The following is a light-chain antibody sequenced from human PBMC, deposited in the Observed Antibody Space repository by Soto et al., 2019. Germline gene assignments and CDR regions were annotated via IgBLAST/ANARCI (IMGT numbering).Light chain of an antibody. CDR3: QSYDNSLLAYV. V-gene: IGLV1-40*01. CDR1: SSNIGAGFD. Sequence: QSVLTQPPSVSGAPGQRLTISFAGTSSNIGAGFDVHWYQQLPGTAPKLLIYANDDRPSGVPDRFSGSTSGTSASLAITGLQAEYAADYYCQSYDNSLLAYVFGGGTTLNVL. CDR2: AND. J-gene: IGLJ2*01.